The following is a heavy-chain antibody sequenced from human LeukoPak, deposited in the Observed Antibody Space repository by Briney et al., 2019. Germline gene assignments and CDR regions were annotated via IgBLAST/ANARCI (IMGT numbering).Heavy chain of an antibody. CDR1: GYTFTGYY. V-gene: IGHV1-2*02. CDR2: INPNSGCT. CDR3: ARDRYCSSTSCYTAFCP. J-gene: IGHJ5*02. Sequence: ASVKVSCKASGYTFTGYYMHWVRQAPGEGLEWMGWINPNSGCTNYAQKFQGRVTMTRDTSISTAYMELSRLRSDDTAVYYCARDRYCSSTSCYTAFCPWGQGTLVTVS. D-gene: IGHD2-2*02.